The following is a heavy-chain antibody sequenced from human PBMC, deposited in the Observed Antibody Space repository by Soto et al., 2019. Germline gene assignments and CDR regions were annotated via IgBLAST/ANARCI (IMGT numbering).Heavy chain of an antibody. J-gene: IGHJ5*02. D-gene: IGHD3-10*01. CDR3: AGNSFGELLAWFDP. V-gene: IGHV4-31*03. Sequence: SETLSLTCTVSGGSISSGGYYWSWIRQHPGKGLEWIGYIYYSGSTYYNPSLKSRVTISVDTSKNQFSLKLSSVAAADTAVYYCAGNSFGELLAWFDPWGQGTLVTVSS. CDR1: GGSISSGGYY. CDR2: IYYSGST.